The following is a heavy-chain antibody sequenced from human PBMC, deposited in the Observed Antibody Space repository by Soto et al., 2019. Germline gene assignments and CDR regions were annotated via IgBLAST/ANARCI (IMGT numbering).Heavy chain of an antibody. CDR1: GGSISSSSYY. CDR2: IYYSGST. V-gene: IGHV4-39*01. Sequence: WETLSLTCTVSGGSISSSSYYWGWIRQPPGKGLEWIGSIYYSGSTYYNPSLKSRVTISVDTSKNQFSLKLSSVTAADTAVYYCVSFGSGSYRPPLDYWGQGTLVTVSS. D-gene: IGHD3-10*01. J-gene: IGHJ4*02. CDR3: VSFGSGSYRPPLDY.